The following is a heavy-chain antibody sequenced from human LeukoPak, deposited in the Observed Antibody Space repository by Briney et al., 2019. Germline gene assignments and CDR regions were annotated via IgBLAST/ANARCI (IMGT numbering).Heavy chain of an antibody. CDR1: GYTFTDLY. CDR2: VNPNSGGT. CDR3: ARGEVVPAAISYYYYGVAV. D-gene: IGHD2-2*02. V-gene: IGHV1-2*06. Sequence: ASVKVSCTPSGYTFTDLYIHWVRQAPGQGLEWMGRVNPNSGGTDYAQKFQGRVTMTRDTSIGTAYMELNRLRSDDTAVYFCARGEVVPAAISYYYYGVAVWGQGTTVTVSS. J-gene: IGHJ6*02.